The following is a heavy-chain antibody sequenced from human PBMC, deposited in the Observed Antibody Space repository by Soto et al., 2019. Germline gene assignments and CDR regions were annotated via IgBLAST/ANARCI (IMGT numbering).Heavy chain of an antibody. D-gene: IGHD4-4*01. Sequence: QVQLQESGPGLVKPSETLSLSCAVSGVSITSTDWWSWVRQPPGKGLQWIGEVSLGGGANYNPSLKCRVTISVANSKNQFSLTLNSVTAADTAVYFCAGSTADTTLKASSFWCQGTLVTVSS. J-gene: IGHJ4*02. CDR2: VSLGGGA. CDR1: GVSITSTDW. V-gene: IGHV4-4*02. CDR3: AGSTADTTLKASSF.